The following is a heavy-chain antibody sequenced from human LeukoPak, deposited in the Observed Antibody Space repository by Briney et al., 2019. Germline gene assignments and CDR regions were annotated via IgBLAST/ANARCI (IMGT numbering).Heavy chain of an antibody. CDR3: ARVSYDILTGYYESGYYFDY. D-gene: IGHD3-9*01. CDR2: IIPIFGTA. V-gene: IGHV1-69*06. CDR1: GGTFSSYA. J-gene: IGHJ4*02. Sequence: SVKVSCKASGGTFSSYAISWVRQAPGQGLEWMGGIIPIFGTANYAQKFQGRVTITADKSTSTAYMELSSLRSEDTAVYYCARVSYDILTGYYESGYYFDYWGQGTLVTVSS.